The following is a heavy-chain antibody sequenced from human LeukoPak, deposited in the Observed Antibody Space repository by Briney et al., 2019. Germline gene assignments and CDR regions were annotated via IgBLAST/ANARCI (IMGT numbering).Heavy chain of an antibody. Sequence: LETLSLTFTVSAVSISSYYCSWIRQPAGKGLEWIGRIYTSGSTNYNPSLKSRVTMSVDTSKNQFSLKLSSVPAADTAVYYCASSSATSSGWYSSFDYWGQGTLVTVSS. CDR2: IYTSGST. J-gene: IGHJ4*02. V-gene: IGHV4-4*07. D-gene: IGHD6-19*01. CDR1: AVSISSYY. CDR3: ASSSATSSGWYSSFDY.